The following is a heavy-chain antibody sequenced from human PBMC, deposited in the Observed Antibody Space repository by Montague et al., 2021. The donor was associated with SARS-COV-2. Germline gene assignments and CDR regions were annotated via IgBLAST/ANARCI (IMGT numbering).Heavy chain of an antibody. CDR3: ARQLPSYCATNKCYPYYFDG. CDR1: GGSISSPDYY. Sequence: SETLSLTCTVSGGSISSPDYYWGWIRQSPGKGLEWIGSISYTGRTYYNPSLRSRVSFPMDTSKNHFSLSLSSVTVADTAVYFCARQLPSYCATNKCYPYYFDGWGRGALVTVSS. D-gene: IGHD2-8*01. J-gene: IGHJ4*02. V-gene: IGHV4-39*01. CDR2: ISYTGRT.